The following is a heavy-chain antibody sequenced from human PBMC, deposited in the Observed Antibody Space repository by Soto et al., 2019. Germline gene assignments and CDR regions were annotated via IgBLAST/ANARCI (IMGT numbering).Heavy chain of an antibody. J-gene: IGHJ6*02. CDR1: GGSFTYT. CDR3: ARLHSHGTYGMDV. V-gene: IGHV1-69*13. CDR2: IIPIFGTA. Sequence: GPPVKVSCKASGGSFTYTLSWVRQAPGQGLEWMGGIIPIFGTANYAQKFQGRVTITADESTKTAYMESSTLRSEDTAVYYCARLHSHGTYGMDVWGQGTTVTVSS. D-gene: IGHD5-18*01.